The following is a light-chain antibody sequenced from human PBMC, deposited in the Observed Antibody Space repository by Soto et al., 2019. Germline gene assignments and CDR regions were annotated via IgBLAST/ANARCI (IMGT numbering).Light chain of an antibody. CDR2: KVF. V-gene: IGKV2-30*01. Sequence: DVVMTQSPLSLPVTLGQSASISCTSSQSLVYADGNTYLNWLQQRPGQSPRRLIYKVFNRDSGVPDRFSGSASGRELTLTISRVEAEDIGVYYCMQTAHWPYTFGRGTKLEIK. J-gene: IGKJ2*01. CDR3: MQTAHWPYT. CDR1: QSLVYADGNTY.